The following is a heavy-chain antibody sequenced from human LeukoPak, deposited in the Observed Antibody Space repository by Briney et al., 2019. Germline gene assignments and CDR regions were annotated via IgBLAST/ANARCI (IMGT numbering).Heavy chain of an antibody. V-gene: IGHV1-3*01. CDR3: ARGSTSDWPFDH. J-gene: IGHJ4*02. D-gene: IGHD3-16*01. CDR2: TNVDNGNA. CDR1: GYTFNKYT. Sequence: GASVKVSCKASGYTFNKYTIHWVRQAPGQRLEWMGWTNVDNGNARYSQTFQDRITITRDTTASTAYTELSSLTSKDTAVYFCARGSTSDWPFDHWGQGTLVTVSS.